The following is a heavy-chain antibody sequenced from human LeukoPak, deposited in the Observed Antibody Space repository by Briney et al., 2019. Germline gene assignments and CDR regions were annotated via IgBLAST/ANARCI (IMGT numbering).Heavy chain of an antibody. J-gene: IGHJ3*02. CDR1: GGSISRYF. CDR2: GYYSAST. CDR3: AITLSSGWPHDVFDI. V-gene: IGHV4-59*01. Sequence: SEALSLTCHVSGGSISRYFWRWIRQPPGKGLEWVGSGYYSASTKYNPSLKRRVTMSLDTPKNQFSLKLTSVTAADAPVYYYAITLSSGWPHDVFDIWGQATKVTVSS. D-gene: IGHD6-19*01.